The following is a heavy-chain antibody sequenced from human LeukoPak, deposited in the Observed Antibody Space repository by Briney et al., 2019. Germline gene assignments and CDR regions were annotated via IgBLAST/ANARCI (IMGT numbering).Heavy chain of an antibody. CDR3: ARDVDGQLDS. D-gene: IGHD5-12*01. J-gene: IGHJ4*02. V-gene: IGHV3-21*01. CDR2: ISSSSSYI. CDR1: GFTFSSYS. Sequence: KSGGSLRLSCAASGFTFSSYSMNWVRQAPGKGLEWVSSISSSSSYIYYADSVKGRFTISRDNAKNSLYLQMNSLTVEDTAVYYCARDVDGQLDSWGQGTLVTVSS.